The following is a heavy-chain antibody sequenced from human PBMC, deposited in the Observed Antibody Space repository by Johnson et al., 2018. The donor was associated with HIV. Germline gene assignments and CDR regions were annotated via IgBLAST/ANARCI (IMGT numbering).Heavy chain of an antibody. D-gene: IGHD6-19*01. V-gene: IGHV3-9*01. CDR2: MSWNSGSI. CDR3: AKGAQWLVLLDAFDI. J-gene: IGHJ3*02. Sequence: VQLVESGGGLVQPGRSLRLSCAASGFTFDDYAMHWVRQAPGKGLEWVSGMSWNSGSIGYAGSVKGRFTISRDHAKTSLYLQMNSLRAEDTALYYCAKGAQWLVLLDAFDIWGQGTMVTVSS. CDR1: GFTFDDYA.